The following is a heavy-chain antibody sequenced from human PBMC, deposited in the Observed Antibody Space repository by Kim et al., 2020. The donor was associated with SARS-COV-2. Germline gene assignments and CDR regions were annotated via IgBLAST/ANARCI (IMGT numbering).Heavy chain of an antibody. CDR3: AFGSVVPAAMGRGFYYYGMDV. V-gene: IGHV1-69*13. D-gene: IGHD2-2*01. CDR2: IIPIFGTA. J-gene: IGHJ6*04. Sequence: SVKVSCKASGGTFSSYAISWVRQAPGQGLEWMGGIIPIFGTANYAQKFQGRVTITADESTSTAYMELSSLRSEDTAVYYCAFGSVVPAAMGRGFYYYGMDVWGDGTTVTVSS. CDR1: GGTFSSYA.